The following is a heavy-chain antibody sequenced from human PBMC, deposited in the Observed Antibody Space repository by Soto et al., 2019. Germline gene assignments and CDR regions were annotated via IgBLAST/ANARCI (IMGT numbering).Heavy chain of an antibody. CDR1: GFTVSSNY. J-gene: IGHJ6*02. D-gene: IGHD3-22*01. CDR3: ARENIGASSGYPDDHYYGMDV. V-gene: IGHV3-53*01. Sequence: GGSLRLSCAASGFTVSSNYMSWVRQAPGKGLEWVSVIYSGGSTYYADSVKGRFTISRGNSKNTLYLQMNSLRAEDTAVYYCARENIGASSGYPDDHYYGMDVWGQGTTVTVSS. CDR2: IYSGGST.